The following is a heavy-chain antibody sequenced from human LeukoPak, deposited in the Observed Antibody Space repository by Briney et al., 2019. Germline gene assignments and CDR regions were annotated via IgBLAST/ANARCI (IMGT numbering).Heavy chain of an antibody. Sequence: SETLSLTCTVSGGSISSSSYYWGWIRQPPGKGLEWIGSIYYSGSTYYNPSLKSRVTISVDTPKNQFSLKLSSVTAADTAVYYCARDWDGYNPDAFDIWGQGTMVTVSS. J-gene: IGHJ3*02. CDR1: GGSISSSSYY. D-gene: IGHD5-24*01. V-gene: IGHV4-39*07. CDR2: IYYSGST. CDR3: ARDWDGYNPDAFDI.